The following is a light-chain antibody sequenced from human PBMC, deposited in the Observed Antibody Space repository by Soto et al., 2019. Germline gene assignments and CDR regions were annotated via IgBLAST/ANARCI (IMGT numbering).Light chain of an antibody. CDR3: QRYHSALLT. CDR1: QDIRTD. J-gene: IGKJ3*01. CDR2: AAS. V-gene: IGKV1-27*01. Sequence: DIQMTQSPSSLSASVGDRVTMTCRASQDIRTDVAWYQQKPGEVPKLLIYAASTLQSGVPARFSGGGFGTDFTLTISSLRPEDAATYYCQRYHSALLTFGPGNKVDLK.